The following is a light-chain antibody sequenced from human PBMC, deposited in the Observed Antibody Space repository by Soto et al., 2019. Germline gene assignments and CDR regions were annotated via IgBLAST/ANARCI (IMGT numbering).Light chain of an antibody. CDR2: GAS. Sequence: ETVMTQSPATLSVSPGERATHSCRASQSVSSNLAWYQQRPGQAPRLLIYGASTRATGVPARFSGSGSGTEFALTISSLQSEDFAVYYCQQYNNWPLTFGGGTKV. CDR3: QQYNNWPLT. V-gene: IGKV3-15*01. J-gene: IGKJ4*01. CDR1: QSVSSN.